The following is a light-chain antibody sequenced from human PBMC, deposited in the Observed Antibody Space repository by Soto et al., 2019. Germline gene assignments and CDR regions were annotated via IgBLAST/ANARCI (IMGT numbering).Light chain of an antibody. CDR2: DAS. CDR3: QQYGNSPRT. CDR1: PSVRTY. V-gene: IGKV3-11*01. Sequence: EIMMTQSPATLSVSPGERSILSCRASPSVRTYLAWYQQKPGQAPRLLIYDASNRATGIPARFSGSGSGTDFTLTISSLEPEDFAVYYCQQYGNSPRTFGQGTKVDI. J-gene: IGKJ1*01.